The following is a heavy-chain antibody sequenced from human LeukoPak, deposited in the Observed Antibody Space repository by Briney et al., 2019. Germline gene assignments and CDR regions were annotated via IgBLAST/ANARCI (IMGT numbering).Heavy chain of an antibody. J-gene: IGHJ4*02. D-gene: IGHD6-19*01. CDR2: ISYDGSNK. Sequence: GGSLRLSCAASGFTFSSYGMHWVRQAPGKGLEWVAVISYDGSNKYYADSVKGRFTISRDNSKNTLYLQMNSLRAEDTAVYYCARPGIAVADTFFDYWGQGTLVTVSS. V-gene: IGHV3-30*03. CDR3: ARPGIAVADTFFDY. CDR1: GFTFSSYG.